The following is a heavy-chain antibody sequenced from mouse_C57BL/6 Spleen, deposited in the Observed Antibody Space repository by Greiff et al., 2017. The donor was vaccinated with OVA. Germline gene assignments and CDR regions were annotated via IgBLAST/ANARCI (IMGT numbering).Heavy chain of an antibody. D-gene: IGHD4-1*01. V-gene: IGHV1-82*01. CDR2: IYPGDGET. CDR1: GYAFSSSW. CDR3: ARGSVRWDFDY. Sequence: QVQLKASGPELVKPGASVKISCKASGYAFSSSWMNWVKQRPGTGLEWIGRIYPGDGETNYNGKFKGKATLTEDKSSSTAYMQLSSLTSEDSAVYDSARGSVRWDFDYWGKGTLVTVSA. J-gene: IGHJ3*01.